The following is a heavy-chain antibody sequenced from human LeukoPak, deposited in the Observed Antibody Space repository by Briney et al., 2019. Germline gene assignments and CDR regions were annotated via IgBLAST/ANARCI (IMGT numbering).Heavy chain of an antibody. D-gene: IGHD6-19*01. CDR2: IYYSGTT. CDR3: ARQYNSGSFDP. Sequence: PSETLSLTRTVSGGSIIISTYYWGWIRQPPGKGLEWIGSIYYSGTTSYNPSLKSRVTISVDTSKNQFSLKLTSVTAADTAVYYCARQYNSGSFDPWGQGTLVTVSS. V-gene: IGHV4-39*01. J-gene: IGHJ5*02. CDR1: GGSIIISTYY.